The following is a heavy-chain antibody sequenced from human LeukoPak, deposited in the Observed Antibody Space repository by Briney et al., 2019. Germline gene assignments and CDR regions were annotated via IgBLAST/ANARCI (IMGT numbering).Heavy chain of an antibody. CDR2: IWYDGSNK. J-gene: IGHJ4*02. Sequence: AGRSLRLSCAASGFTFSSYGMHWVRQAPGKGLEWVAVIWYDGSNKYYADSVKGRFTISRDNSKNTLFLQMSSLRAEDTAVYYCARDRGFYDTSPPDWGQGTLVTVSS. CDR1: GFTFSSYG. CDR3: ARDRGFYDTSPPD. D-gene: IGHD3-22*01. V-gene: IGHV3-33*01.